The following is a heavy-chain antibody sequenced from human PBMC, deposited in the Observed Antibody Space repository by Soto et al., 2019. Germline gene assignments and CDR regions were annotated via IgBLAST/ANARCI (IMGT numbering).Heavy chain of an antibody. Sequence: PSQTLSLTCAISGDSVSSNSAAWNWIRQSPSRGLEWLGRTYYRSKWYNDYALSVKSRIAINPDTSKNQFSLQLNSVTPEDTAVYYCARDRWQQLLGYFDYWGQGTLVTVSS. CDR1: GDSVSSNSAA. D-gene: IGHD6-13*01. CDR2: TYYRSKWYN. J-gene: IGHJ4*02. V-gene: IGHV6-1*01. CDR3: ARDRWQQLLGYFDY.